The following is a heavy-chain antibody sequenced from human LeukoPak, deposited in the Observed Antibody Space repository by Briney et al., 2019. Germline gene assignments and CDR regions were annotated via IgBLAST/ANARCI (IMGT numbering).Heavy chain of an antibody. D-gene: IGHD1-1*01. V-gene: IGHV3-74*01. J-gene: IGHJ4*02. Sequence: GGSLRLSCAASGFTFGNYWMHWVRQGPGKGLVWVSRINNDGSSTSYADSVKGRFTISRDNAKNTMYLQMNSLRAEDTAVYYCARDAATAPDYWGRGTLVTVSS. CDR3: ARDAATAPDY. CDR1: GFTFGNYW. CDR2: INNDGSST.